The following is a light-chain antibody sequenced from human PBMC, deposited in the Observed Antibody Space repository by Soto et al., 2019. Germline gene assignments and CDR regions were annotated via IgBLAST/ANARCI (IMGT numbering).Light chain of an antibody. CDR1: QSVSSN. CDR2: GAS. CDR3: QQYNNWPPWT. Sequence: ELVMTQSPATLSVSPGERATLSCRASQSVSSNLAWYQQKPGQAPRLLIYGASTRATGIPARFSGSASRTEFTLTISSLQSEDFAVYYCQQYNNWPPWTFGQGTKVDIK. J-gene: IGKJ1*01. V-gene: IGKV3-15*01.